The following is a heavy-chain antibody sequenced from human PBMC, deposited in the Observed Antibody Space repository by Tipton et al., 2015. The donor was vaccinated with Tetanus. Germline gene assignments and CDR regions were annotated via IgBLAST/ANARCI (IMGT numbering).Heavy chain of an antibody. CDR3: AKAKTWASLWFGDV. J-gene: IGHJ4*02. V-gene: IGHV3-23*01. Sequence: SLRLSCAASGFTFDSYAMNWVRQAPGKGLEWVSGIAGTAGSTYYRDSVRGRFTVSRDNVGNILYLQMNSLRAEDTARYYCAKAKTWASLWFGDVWGPGTLVAVSS. D-gene: IGHD3-10*01. CDR1: GFTFDSYA. CDR2: IAGTAGST.